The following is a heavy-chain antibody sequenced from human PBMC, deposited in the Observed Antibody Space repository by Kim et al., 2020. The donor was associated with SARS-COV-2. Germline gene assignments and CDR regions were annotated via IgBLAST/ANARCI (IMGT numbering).Heavy chain of an antibody. CDR2: ISWNSGSI. D-gene: IGHD3-10*01. Sequence: GGSLRLSCAASGFTFDDYAMHWVRQAPGKGLEWVSGISWNSGSIGYADSVKGRFTISRDNAKNSLYLQMNSLRAEDTALYYCAKDKFRGSGSYYRGYAFDIWGQGTMVTVSS. V-gene: IGHV3-9*01. CDR1: GFTFDDYA. CDR3: AKDKFRGSGSYYRGYAFDI. J-gene: IGHJ3*02.